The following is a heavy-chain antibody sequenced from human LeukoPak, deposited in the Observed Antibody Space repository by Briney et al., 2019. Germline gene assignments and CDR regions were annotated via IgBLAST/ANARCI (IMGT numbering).Heavy chain of an antibody. CDR1: GGSLSSYY. CDR3: AVLVYCSGGSCFPS. V-gene: IGHV4-4*07. D-gene: IGHD2-15*01. Sequence: SETLSLTCTVSGGSLSSYYWRCIRQPAGKGLEWIGHIYTSGSTNYNPSLKSRVTMSVDTSKNQFSPKLSSVTAADTAVYYCAVLVYCSGGSCFPSWVQGTLVTVSS. J-gene: IGHJ5*02. CDR2: IYTSGST.